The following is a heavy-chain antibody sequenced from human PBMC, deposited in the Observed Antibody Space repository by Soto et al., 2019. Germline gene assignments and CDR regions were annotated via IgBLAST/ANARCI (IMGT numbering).Heavy chain of an antibody. D-gene: IGHD5-18*01. CDR3: AKDPSHSTYYFDY. V-gene: IGHV3-23*01. CDR1: GFTFSSYA. J-gene: IGHJ4*02. CDR2: VSGSGGST. Sequence: GGSLRLSCAASGFTFSSYAMSWVRQAPGKGLEWVSAVSGSGGSTYYADSVKGRFTISRDNSKNTLYLQMNSLRAEDTAVYYCAKDPSHSTYYFDYWGQGTLVTVSS.